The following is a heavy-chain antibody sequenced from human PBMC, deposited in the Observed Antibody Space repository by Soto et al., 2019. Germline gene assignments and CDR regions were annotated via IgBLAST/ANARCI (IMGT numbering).Heavy chain of an antibody. CDR2: ISAYNGNT. V-gene: IGHV1-18*01. D-gene: IGHD6-13*01. Sequence: ASVKVSCKASGYTFTSYGISWVRQAPGQGLEWMGWISAYNGNTNYAQKLQGRVTMTTDTSTSTAYMELRSLRSDDTAVYYCARGSSSEHYYYYYYMDVWGKGTTVTVSS. CDR1: GYTFTSYG. J-gene: IGHJ6*03. CDR3: ARGSSSEHYYYYYYMDV.